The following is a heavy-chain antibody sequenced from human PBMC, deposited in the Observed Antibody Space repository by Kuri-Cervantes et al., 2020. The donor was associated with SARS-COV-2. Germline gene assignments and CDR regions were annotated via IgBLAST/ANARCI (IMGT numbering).Heavy chain of an antibody. CDR2: IYHSGST. D-gene: IGHD7-27*01. V-gene: IGHV4-30-2*01. CDR3: VRHEAGEMVY. CDR1: GGSISSGGYS. J-gene: IGHJ4*02. Sequence: SETLSLTCAVSGGSISSGGYSWSWIRQPPGKGLEWIGYIYHSGSTYYNPSLKSRVTISVDRSKNQFFLKLSSVTAADTAVYYCVRHEAGEMVYWGQGTLVTVSS.